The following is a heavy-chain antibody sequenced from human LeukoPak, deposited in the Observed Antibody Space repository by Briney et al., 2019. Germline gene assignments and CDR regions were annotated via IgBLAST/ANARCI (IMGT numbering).Heavy chain of an antibody. J-gene: IGHJ4*02. V-gene: IGHV3-9*01. CDR2: ISWNSGNI. D-gene: IGHD1-1*01. CDR3: VKEDGTGFVY. CDR1: GFTFDDYG. Sequence: PGGSLRLSCAASGFTFDDYGMHWVRQAPGKGLEWVSGISWNSGNIGYADSVKGRFTISRDNAKNSLYLQMNSLRAEDTALYYCVKEDGTGFVYWGQGTLVTVSS.